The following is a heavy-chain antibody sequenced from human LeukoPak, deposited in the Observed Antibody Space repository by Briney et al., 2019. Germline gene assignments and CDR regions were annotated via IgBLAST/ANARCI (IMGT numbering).Heavy chain of an antibody. CDR1: GGSFSGYY. J-gene: IGHJ4*02. CDR2: INHSGST. CDR3: AGGPHDYYDSSGYYFL. V-gene: IGHV4-34*01. Sequence: PSETLSLTCAVYGGSFSGYYWSWIRQPPGKGLEWIGEINHSGSTNYNPSLKSRVTISVDTSKNQFSLKLSSVTAADTAVYYCAGGPHDYYDSSGYYFLWGQGTLVTVSS. D-gene: IGHD3-22*01.